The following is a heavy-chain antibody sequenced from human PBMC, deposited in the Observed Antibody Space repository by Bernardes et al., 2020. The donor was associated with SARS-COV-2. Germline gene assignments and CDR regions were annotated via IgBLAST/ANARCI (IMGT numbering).Heavy chain of an antibody. J-gene: IGHJ6*02. D-gene: IGHD1-20*01. CDR3: ARLDDITGAHSYALDV. V-gene: IGHV3-48*02. CDR2: INSSSSTI. CDR1: GFTFSRYS. Sequence: GSLRLSCAASGFTFSRYSMNWVRQAPGKGLEWVSYINSSSSTIYYADSVKGRFTVSRDNAKNSLYLQMNSLRDEDSAVYYCARLDDITGAHSYALDVWGQGTTVTVSS.